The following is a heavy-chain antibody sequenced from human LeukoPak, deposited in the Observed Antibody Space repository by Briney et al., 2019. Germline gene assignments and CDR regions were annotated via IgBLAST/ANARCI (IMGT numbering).Heavy chain of an antibody. CDR1: GFTVSSNY. CDR2: IYSGGST. CDR3: ATRIDIVVVVAATPNWFDP. D-gene: IGHD2-15*01. V-gene: IGHV3-66*01. Sequence: GGSLRLSCAASGFTVSSNYMSWVRQAPGKGLEWVSVIYSGGSTYYADSVKGRFTISRDNAKNSLYLQMDSLRAEDTAVYYCATRIDIVVVVAATPNWFDPWGQGTLVTVSS. J-gene: IGHJ5*02.